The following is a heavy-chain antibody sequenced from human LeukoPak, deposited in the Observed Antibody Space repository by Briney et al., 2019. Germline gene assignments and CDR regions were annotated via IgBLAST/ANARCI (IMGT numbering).Heavy chain of an antibody. CDR2: LKEDGSEK. CDR3: AKDPRDHSYGWSWRYFDY. J-gene: IGHJ4*02. Sequence: GGSLRLSCAASGFTFSSYWMSWVRQAPGKGLEWVASLKEDGSEKYYVDSVKGRFTISRDNAKNSLYLQMSSLRAEDTAVYYCAKDPRDHSYGWSWRYFDYWGQGTLVTVSS. D-gene: IGHD5-18*01. V-gene: IGHV3-7*01. CDR1: GFTFSSYW.